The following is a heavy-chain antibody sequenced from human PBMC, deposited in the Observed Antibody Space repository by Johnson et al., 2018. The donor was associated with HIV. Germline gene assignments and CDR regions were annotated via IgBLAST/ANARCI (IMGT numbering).Heavy chain of an antibody. V-gene: IGHV3-43*01. CDR1: GFTFDDYT. J-gene: IGHJ3*02. CDR2: ISWDGGST. D-gene: IGHD1-26*01. CDR3: AKDASGSYSRAQSISDAFDI. Sequence: QLVESGGVVVQPGGSLRLSCAASGFTFDDYTMHWVRQAPGKGLEWVSLISWDGGSTYYADSVKGRFTISRDNSKNSLYLQMNSLRTEDTALYYCAKDASGSYSRAQSISDAFDIWGQGTAVTV.